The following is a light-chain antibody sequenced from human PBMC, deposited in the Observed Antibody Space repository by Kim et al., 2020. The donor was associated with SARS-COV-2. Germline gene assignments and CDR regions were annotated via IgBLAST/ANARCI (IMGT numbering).Light chain of an antibody. CDR1: SGHSSYA. Sequence: QPVLTQSPSASASLGASDKLTCTLSSGHSSYAIAWHQQQPEKGPRYLMKLNSDGSHSKGDGIPDRFSGSMSGAERYLTISSLQSEDEADYYCQTWGTGFHVVFGGGTQLTVL. CDR2: LNSDGSH. V-gene: IGLV4-69*01. CDR3: QTWGTGFHVV. J-gene: IGLJ2*01.